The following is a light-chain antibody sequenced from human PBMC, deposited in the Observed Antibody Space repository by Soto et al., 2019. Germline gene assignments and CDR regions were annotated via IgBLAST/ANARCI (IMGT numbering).Light chain of an antibody. V-gene: IGKV3-20*01. CDR2: GAS. Sequence: EIVLTQSPGTLSLSPGERATLSCMASQVISDNHLAWYQQKPGQAPRLLLYGASNRATGIADRFSGSGSGTDFTLTISRLDPEDFAVYSCQQYGSSPYTFGQGTKVEIK. CDR1: QVISDNH. J-gene: IGKJ2*01. CDR3: QQYGSSPYT.